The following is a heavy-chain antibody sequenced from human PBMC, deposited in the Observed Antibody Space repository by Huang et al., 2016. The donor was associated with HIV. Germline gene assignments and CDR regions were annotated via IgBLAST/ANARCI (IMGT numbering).Heavy chain of an antibody. CDR3: AAMVRGVISYFDY. J-gene: IGHJ4*02. V-gene: IGHV4-39*01. D-gene: IGHD3-10*01. CDR1: DGSISSSSYS. CDR2: FFYEWNT. Sequence: QLQLQESGPGLVKPSETLSLTCPVSDGSISSSSYSWGWIRQPPGKGPEWIATFFYEWNTYYNPSLKSRVTIAGDTSKNQFSLNLGSVTAADTAVYYCAAMVRGVISYFDYWGQGTLVTVSS.